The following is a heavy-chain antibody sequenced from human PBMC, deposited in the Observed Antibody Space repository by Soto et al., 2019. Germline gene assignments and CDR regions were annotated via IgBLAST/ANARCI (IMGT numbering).Heavy chain of an antibody. Sequence: PSETLSLTCAVYGGSFSGYYWSWIRQPPGKGLEWIGEINHTGSTNYNPSLKSRVTMSVDASKNQFSLKLSSVTAADTAVYYCARGPRDSSPLYWGQGTLVTSPQ. CDR3: ARGPRDSSPLY. J-gene: IGHJ4*02. CDR2: INHTGST. D-gene: IGHD6-13*01. CDR1: GGSFSGYY. V-gene: IGHV4-34*01.